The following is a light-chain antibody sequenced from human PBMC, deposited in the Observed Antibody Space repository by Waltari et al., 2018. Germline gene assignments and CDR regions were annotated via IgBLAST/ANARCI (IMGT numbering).Light chain of an antibody. Sequence: SSELTQDPAVSVALGQTVRITCQGDSLRSYYASWYQQKPGQAPVLVIYGKNNRPSGIPDRFSGSSSGNTASLTITGARAEDEAGYYCNSRDSSGNHWVFGGGTKLTVL. J-gene: IGLJ3*02. CDR1: SLRSYY. CDR3: NSRDSSGNHWV. V-gene: IGLV3-19*01. CDR2: GKN.